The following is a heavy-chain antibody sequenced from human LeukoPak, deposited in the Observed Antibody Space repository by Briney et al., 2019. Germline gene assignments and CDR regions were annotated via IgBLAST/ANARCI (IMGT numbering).Heavy chain of an antibody. Sequence: SETLSLTYTVSGGSISSYYWSWIRQPPGKGLEWIGYIYYSGSTNYNPSLKSRVTISVDTSKNQFSLKLSSVTAADTAVYYCARVITPYYYDSSGYVHDAFDIWGQGTMVTVSS. V-gene: IGHV4-59*01. CDR2: IYYSGST. J-gene: IGHJ3*02. CDR1: GGSISSYY. D-gene: IGHD3-22*01. CDR3: ARVITPYYYDSSGYVHDAFDI.